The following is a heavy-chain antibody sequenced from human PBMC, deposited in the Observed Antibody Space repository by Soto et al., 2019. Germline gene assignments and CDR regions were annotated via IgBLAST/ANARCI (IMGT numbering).Heavy chain of an antibody. CDR3: TTGSTSTKNY. D-gene: IGHD6-6*01. V-gene: IGHV3-15*01. Sequence: EVQLVESGRGLVIPGGSLRLSCAASGFTFSNAWLSWVRQAPGKGLEWVGRIKSKTDGGTTDYTAPVKGRFTISRDDSKNKLYLQMNSLKIEDTAVYYCTTGSTSTKNYWGQGTLVTVSS. CDR2: IKSKTDGGTT. J-gene: IGHJ4*02. CDR1: GFTFSNAW.